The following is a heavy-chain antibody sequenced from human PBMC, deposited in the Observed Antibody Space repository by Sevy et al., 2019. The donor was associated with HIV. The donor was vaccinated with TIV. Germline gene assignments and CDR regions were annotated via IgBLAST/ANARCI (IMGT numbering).Heavy chain of an antibody. CDR2: IYTSGST. D-gene: IGHD3-10*01. CDR1: GGSISSYY. Sequence: SETLSLTCTVSGGSISSYYWSWIRQPAGKGLEWIGRIYTSGSTNYNPSLKSRVTMSVDTSKNQFSLKLSSVTAADTAVYYCARAGRSGSYYKPFDYWGQGTLVTVSS. J-gene: IGHJ4*02. V-gene: IGHV4-4*07. CDR3: ARAGRSGSYYKPFDY.